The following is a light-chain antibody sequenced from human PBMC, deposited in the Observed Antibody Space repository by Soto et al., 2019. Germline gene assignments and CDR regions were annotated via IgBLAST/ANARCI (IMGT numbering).Light chain of an antibody. Sequence: QSVLTQPPSASGTPGQTVTISCSGSSSNIGSNTVNWYQQLPGTAPKLLIYTNSQRPSGVPDRFSGSKSGTSASLAIRGLQSEDVADYYCASWDDSLNGVLFGGGTKLTVL. J-gene: IGLJ2*01. CDR2: TNS. V-gene: IGLV1-44*01. CDR1: SSNIGSNT. CDR3: ASWDDSLNGVL.